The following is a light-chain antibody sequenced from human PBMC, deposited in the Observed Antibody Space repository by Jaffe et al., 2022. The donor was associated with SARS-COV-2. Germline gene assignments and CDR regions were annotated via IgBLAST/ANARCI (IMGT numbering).Light chain of an antibody. CDR3: SSYTSVNTVI. CDR1: SSDVGGYNY. Sequence: QSALTQPASVSGSPGQSITISCTGTSSDVGGYNYVSWYQQHPGKAPRVMIYDVVYRPSGVSNRFSGSKSGNTASLTISGLQAEDEADYYCSSYTSVNTVIFGGGTKLTVL. J-gene: IGLJ2*01. CDR2: DVV. V-gene: IGLV2-14*03.